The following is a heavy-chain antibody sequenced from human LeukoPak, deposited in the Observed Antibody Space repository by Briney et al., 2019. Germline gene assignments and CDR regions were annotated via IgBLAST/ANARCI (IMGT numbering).Heavy chain of an antibody. J-gene: IGHJ1*01. CDR1: GFTFSSYA. D-gene: IGHD6-19*01. V-gene: IGHV3-23*01. Sequence: GGSLRLSCGASGFTFSSYAMSWVRQAPGKGLEWVSVISGSGGSTYYADSVKGRCTISRDNSKNTLYLEMNSLRAEDTAVYYCATDPTVAGTSEYFQHSGQGTLVTVSP. CDR3: ATDPTVAGTSEYFQH. CDR2: ISGSGGST.